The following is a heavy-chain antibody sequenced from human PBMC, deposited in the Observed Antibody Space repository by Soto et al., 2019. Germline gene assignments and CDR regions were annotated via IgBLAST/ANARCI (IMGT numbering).Heavy chain of an antibody. CDR3: AKDMGAVAGLGAFDI. V-gene: IGHV3-9*01. D-gene: IGHD6-19*01. J-gene: IGHJ3*02. CDR1: GFTFDDYV. Sequence: EVQLVESGGGLVQPGRSLRLSCAASGFTFDDYVMHWVRQAPGKGLEWVSGISWNSGSIGYADSVKGRFTISRDNAKNSLDLQMNSLRAEDTALDYCAKDMGAVAGLGAFDIWGQGTMVTVSS. CDR2: ISWNSGSI.